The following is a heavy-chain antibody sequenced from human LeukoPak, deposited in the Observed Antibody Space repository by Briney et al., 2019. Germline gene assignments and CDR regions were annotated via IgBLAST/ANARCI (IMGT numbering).Heavy chain of an antibody. CDR1: GGSISSSNW. CDR3: ARTRTPYYDFWSGYYGPFDAFDI. Sequence: SETLSLTCAVSGGSISSSNWWSWVRQPPGKGLEWIGEIYHSGSTNYNPSLKSRVTISVDKSKNQFSLKLSSVTAADTAVYYCARTRTPYYDFWSGYYGPFDAFDIWGQGTMVTVSS. D-gene: IGHD3-3*01. J-gene: IGHJ3*02. CDR2: IYHSGST. V-gene: IGHV4-4*02.